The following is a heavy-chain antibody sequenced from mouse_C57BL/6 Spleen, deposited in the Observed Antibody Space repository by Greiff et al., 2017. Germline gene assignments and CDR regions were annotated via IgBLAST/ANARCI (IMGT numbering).Heavy chain of an antibody. Sequence: EVQLQESGGGLVKPGGSLKLSCAASGFTFSSYAMSWVRQTPEKRLEWVATISDGGSYTYYPDNVKGRFTISRDNAKNNLYLQMSHLKAEDTAMYYCARAPAYYGSSPYYFDYWGQGTTLTVSS. D-gene: IGHD1-1*01. J-gene: IGHJ2*01. CDR1: GFTFSSYA. CDR2: ISDGGSYT. CDR3: ARAPAYYGSSPYYFDY. V-gene: IGHV5-4*01.